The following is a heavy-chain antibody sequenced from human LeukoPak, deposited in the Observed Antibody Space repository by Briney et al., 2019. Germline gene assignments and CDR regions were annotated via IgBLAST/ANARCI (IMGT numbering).Heavy chain of an antibody. CDR1: GFTFDDYA. CDR2: ISWDGGST. J-gene: IGHJ4*02. CDR3: AKDRKRGYSYGYCFDY. Sequence: GSLRLSCAASGFTFDDYALHWVRQAPGKGLEWVSLISWDGGSTYYADSVKGRFTISRDNSKNSLYLQMNSLRAEDTALYYCAKDRKRGYSYGYCFDYWGQGTLVTVSS. D-gene: IGHD5-18*01. V-gene: IGHV3-43D*04.